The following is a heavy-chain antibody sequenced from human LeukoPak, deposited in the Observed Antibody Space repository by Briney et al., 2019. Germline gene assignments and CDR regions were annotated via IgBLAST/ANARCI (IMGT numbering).Heavy chain of an antibody. CDR1: GGSVSSYY. Sequence: SETLSLTCTVSGGSVSSYYWSCIRRPPGRGLEWIAYLSHSGSSDSNPSLTSRVTTLVDTSKNQFSLKLTSVTVADTAVYYCARARYANAWYAFDIWGHGTMVTVSS. CDR3: ARARYANAWYAFDI. CDR2: LSHSGSS. J-gene: IGHJ3*02. V-gene: IGHV4-59*02. D-gene: IGHD2-2*01.